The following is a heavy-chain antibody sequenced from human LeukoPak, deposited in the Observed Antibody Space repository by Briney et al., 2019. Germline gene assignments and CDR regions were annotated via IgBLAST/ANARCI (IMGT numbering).Heavy chain of an antibody. CDR2: IYTSGTT. CDR3: ARESSPQGSAGNSGPLGY. D-gene: IGHD4-23*01. Sequence: SETLSLTCTVSGGSFSTYYWSWIRQPAGKGLEWIGHIYTSGTTNYNPSLKSRVTMSIDTSKNQFSLKLSSVTAADTAVYYCARESSPQGSAGNSGPLGYWGQGTLVTVSS. CDR1: GGSFSTYY. J-gene: IGHJ4*02. V-gene: IGHV4-4*07.